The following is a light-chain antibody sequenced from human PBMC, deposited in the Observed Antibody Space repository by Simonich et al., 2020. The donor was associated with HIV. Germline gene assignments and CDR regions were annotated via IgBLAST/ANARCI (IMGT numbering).Light chain of an antibody. V-gene: IGKV3-15*01. Sequence: IVMTKSPATLSVSPGERPPLSCKVSQSVSSNLAWYQQKPGQAPMILIYRASTRATGVPSMFSVSGSGTEFTLTISSLQSEDFAVYYCQQYNNWPRTFGQGTQVEIK. J-gene: IGKJ1*01. CDR1: QSVSSN. CDR2: RAS. CDR3: QQYNNWPRT.